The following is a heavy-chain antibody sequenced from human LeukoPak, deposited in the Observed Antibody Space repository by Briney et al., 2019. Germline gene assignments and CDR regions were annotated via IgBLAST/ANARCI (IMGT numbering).Heavy chain of an antibody. CDR3: AREGVQSIAVAGTGAAY. Sequence: SETLSLTCTVSGGSISSYYWSWIRQPPGKGLEWIGYIYYSGSTNYNPSLKSRVTISVDTSKNQFSLKLSSVTAADTAVYYCAREGVQSIAVAGTGAAYWGQGTLVTVSS. J-gene: IGHJ4*02. CDR2: IYYSGST. D-gene: IGHD6-19*01. CDR1: GGSISSYY. V-gene: IGHV4-59*01.